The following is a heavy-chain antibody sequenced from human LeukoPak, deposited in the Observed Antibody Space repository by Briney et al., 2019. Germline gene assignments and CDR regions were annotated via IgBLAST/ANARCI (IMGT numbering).Heavy chain of an antibody. CDR1: RGSISSYY. CDR2: ISYSGST. Sequence: SETLSLTCTVSRGSISSYYWSWIGQPPGKGLEWIGYISYSGSTNFNPSLKSRVTISVDTSKNQVSLKLSSVTAADTAVYYCAREGTAGTNLNWFDPWGQGTLVTVTS. V-gene: IGHV4-59*01. D-gene: IGHD1-1*01. CDR3: AREGTAGTNLNWFDP. J-gene: IGHJ5*02.